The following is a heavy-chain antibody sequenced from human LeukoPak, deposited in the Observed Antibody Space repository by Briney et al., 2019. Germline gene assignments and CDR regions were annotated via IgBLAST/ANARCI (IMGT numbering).Heavy chain of an antibody. D-gene: IGHD6-13*01. V-gene: IGHV4-30-2*01. Sequence: SQTLSLTCTVSGGSISSGGYYWSWIRQPPGKGLEWIGYIYHSGSTYYNPSLKSRVTISVDRSKNQFSLKPSSVTAADTAVYYCASGGSSALFDPWGQGTLVTVSS. J-gene: IGHJ5*02. CDR1: GGSISSGGYY. CDR2: IYHSGST. CDR3: ASGGSSALFDP.